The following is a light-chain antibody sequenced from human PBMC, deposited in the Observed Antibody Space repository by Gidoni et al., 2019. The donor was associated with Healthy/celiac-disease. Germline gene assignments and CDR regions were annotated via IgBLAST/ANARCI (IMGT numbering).Light chain of an antibody. V-gene: IGKV1-39*01. CDR1: QSISSY. Sequence: IQMTQSPSSLSASVGDRVTITCRASQSISSYLNWYQQKPGKAPKLLLYAASSLQSGVPSRFSGSGSGTDFTLTISSLQPEDFATYYCQQCYSTPPTFGQGTKVEIK. J-gene: IGKJ1*01. CDR3: QQCYSTPPT. CDR2: AAS.